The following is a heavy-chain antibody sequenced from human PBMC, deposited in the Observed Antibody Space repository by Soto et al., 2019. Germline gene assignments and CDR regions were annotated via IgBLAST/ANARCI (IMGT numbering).Heavy chain of an antibody. CDR2: ISYDGSNK. CDR1: GFAFNTYS. J-gene: IGHJ4*02. CDR3: AKVSPMGYFFDF. Sequence: QSGRSLRLSCAASGFAFNTYSMHWVRQAPGRGLEWVAVISYDGSNKFYADSVKGRFTISRDNSKNTLYLEMNSLRGEDTAVYYCAKVSPMGYFFDFWGQGTLVTVSS. V-gene: IGHV3-30-3*01.